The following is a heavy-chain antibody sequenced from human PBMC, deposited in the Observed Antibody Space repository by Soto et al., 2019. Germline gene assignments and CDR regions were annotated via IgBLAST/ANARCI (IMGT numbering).Heavy chain of an antibody. J-gene: IGHJ3*01. D-gene: IGHD4-17*01. CDR1: GGTFRTES. CDR2: ILPFFGTA. Sequence: QVHLVQSGAEVKKPGSSVKVSCKYSGGTFRTESINWVRQAPGQGLAWRGGILPFFGTADYAPRFQGRVTITADGATTRAYMELSSVTSQDTVVYCCARGHEYGGNSDACDVGGQGTTVTVSS. CDR3: ARGHEYGGNSDACDV. V-gene: IGHV1-69*13.